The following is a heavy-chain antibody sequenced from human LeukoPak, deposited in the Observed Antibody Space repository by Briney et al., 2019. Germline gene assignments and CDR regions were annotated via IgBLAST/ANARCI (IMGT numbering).Heavy chain of an antibody. Sequence: GGSLRLSCAASGFTFSSYSMNWVRQAPGKGLEWVSSISSSSSYIYYSDSVKGRFTISRDNAKNSLYLQMNSLRAEDTAVYYCAKDSAKKYDDYWGQGTLVTVSS. D-gene: IGHD2/OR15-2a*01. CDR3: AKDSAKKYDDY. V-gene: IGHV3-21*04. J-gene: IGHJ4*02. CDR1: GFTFSSYS. CDR2: ISSSSSYI.